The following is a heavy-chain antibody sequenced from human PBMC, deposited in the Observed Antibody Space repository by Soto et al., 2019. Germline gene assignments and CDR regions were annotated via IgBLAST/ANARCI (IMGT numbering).Heavy chain of an antibody. CDR1: GSSINSSGYY. J-gene: IGHJ4*02. V-gene: IGHV4-39*01. D-gene: IGHD3-3*02. Sequence: TETLSLTCTVSGSSINSSGYYWGWIRQPPGKGLEGIGSMFYGVSTYYNPSLKSRVTVSVDTSKNQFSLNLRSVTAADMAVYYCARLPSRHLVDYWGQGTLVTVSS. CDR2: MFYGVST. CDR3: ARLPSRHLVDY.